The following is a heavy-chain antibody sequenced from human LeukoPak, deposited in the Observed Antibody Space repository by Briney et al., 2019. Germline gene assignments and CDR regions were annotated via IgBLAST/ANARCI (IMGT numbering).Heavy chain of an antibody. D-gene: IGHD3-10*01. J-gene: IGHJ4*02. CDR2: ISAYNGNT. V-gene: IGHV1-18*01. Sequence: GASVKVSCKASGYTFTSYGISWVRQAPGQGLEWMGWISAYNGNTNYAQKLQGRVTMTTDTSTSTAYMELRSLRPDDTAVYYCAREKTYYYGSGSPTIDYWGQGTLVTVSS. CDR1: GYTFTSYG. CDR3: AREKTYYYGSGSPTIDY.